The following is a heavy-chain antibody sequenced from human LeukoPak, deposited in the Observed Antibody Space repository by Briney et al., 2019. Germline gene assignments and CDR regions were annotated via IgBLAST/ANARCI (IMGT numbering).Heavy chain of an antibody. J-gene: IGHJ4*02. D-gene: IGHD5-18*01. CDR2: ISWNSGSI. V-gene: IGHV3-9*01. CDR3: AKASRDRLVTAISD. Sequence: GGSLRLSCAASGFTFDDYAMHWVRQAPGKGLEWVSGISWNSGSIGYADSVKGRFTISRDNAKNSLYLQMNSLRAEDTALYYCAKASRDRLVTAISDWGQGTLVTVSS. CDR1: GFTFDDYA.